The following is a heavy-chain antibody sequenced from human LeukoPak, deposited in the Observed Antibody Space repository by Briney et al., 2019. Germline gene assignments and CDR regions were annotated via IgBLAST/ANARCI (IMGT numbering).Heavy chain of an antibody. V-gene: IGHV1-18*01. CDR1: GYTFTSYG. D-gene: IGHD2-2*01. J-gene: IGHJ6*02. CDR3: ARFREYQLLSYYYYGMDV. CDR2: ISAYYGNT. Sequence: ASVKVSCKASGYTFTSYGISWVRQAPGQGLEWMGWISAYYGNTNYAQKLQGRVTMTTDTSTSTAYMELRSLRSDDTAVYYCARFREYQLLSYYYYGMDVWGQGTTVTVSS.